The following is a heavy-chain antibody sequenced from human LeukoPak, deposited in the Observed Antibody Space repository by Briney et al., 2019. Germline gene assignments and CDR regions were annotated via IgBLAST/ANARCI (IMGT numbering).Heavy chain of an antibody. D-gene: IGHD3-16*01. CDR3: ARAPPGGHIDY. Sequence: SETLSLTCTVSGGSISSGGYYWSWIRQHPGKGLEWIGYIYYSGSTYYNPSLKSRVTISVDTSKNQFSLKLSSVTAADTAVYYCARAPPGGHIDYWGQGTLVTVSS. CDR2: IYYSGST. V-gene: IGHV4-31*03. J-gene: IGHJ4*02. CDR1: GGSISSGGYY.